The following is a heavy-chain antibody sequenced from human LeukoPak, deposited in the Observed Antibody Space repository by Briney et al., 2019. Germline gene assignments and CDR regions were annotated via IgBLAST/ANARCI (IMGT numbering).Heavy chain of an antibody. CDR3: ARLTGYQQPTGGYYYYMDV. J-gene: IGHJ6*03. Sequence: PSETLSLTCTVSGGSISSYYWSWIRQPPGKGLEWIGYIYTSGSTNYNPSLKSRVTISVDTSKNQFSLRLSSVTAADTAMYYCARLTGYQQPTGGYYYYMDVWGKGTTVTVS. CDR2: IYTSGST. D-gene: IGHD6-13*01. CDR1: GGSISSYY. V-gene: IGHV4-4*09.